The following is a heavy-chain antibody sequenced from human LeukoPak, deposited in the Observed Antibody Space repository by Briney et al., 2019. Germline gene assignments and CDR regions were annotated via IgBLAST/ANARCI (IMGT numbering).Heavy chain of an antibody. J-gene: IGHJ6*03. Sequence: SETLSLTCTVSGGSISSYYWSWIRQPPGKGLEWIGYIYYSGSTNYNPSLKSRVTTSVDTSKNQFSLKLSSVTAADTAVYYCARRYDSTLYYYYYMDVWGKGTTVTVSS. V-gene: IGHV4-59*08. CDR2: IYYSGST. D-gene: IGHD3-22*01. CDR1: GGSISSYY. CDR3: ARRYDSTLYYYYYMDV.